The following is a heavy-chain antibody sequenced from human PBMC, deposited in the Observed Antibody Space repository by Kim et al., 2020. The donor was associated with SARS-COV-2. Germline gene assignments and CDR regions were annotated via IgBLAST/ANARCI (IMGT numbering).Heavy chain of an antibody. CDR1: GYTFTSYY. CDR2: INPSGGST. CDR3: AIRGSVSSSTDGMDV. J-gene: IGHJ6*02. D-gene: IGHD2-2*01. Sequence: ASVKVSCKASGYTFTSYYMHWVRQAPGQGLEWMGIINPSGGSTSYAQKFQGRVTMTRDTSTSTVYMELSSLRSEDTAVYYCAIRGSVSSSTDGMDVWGQGTTVTVSS. V-gene: IGHV1-46*01.